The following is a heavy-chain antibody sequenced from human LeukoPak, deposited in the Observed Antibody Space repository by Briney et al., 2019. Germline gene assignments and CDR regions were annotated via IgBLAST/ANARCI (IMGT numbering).Heavy chain of an antibody. Sequence: ASVNVSCKTSGYTFTSYYMHWVRQAPGQGLEGMGIINPSGGSTNCAQKFQGRVTMTRDTSTSTVYMELSSLRSEDTAVYYCAREDYYGSGDTSYWGQGTLVTVSS. CDR2: INPSGGST. J-gene: IGHJ4*02. V-gene: IGHV1-46*01. D-gene: IGHD3-10*01. CDR3: AREDYYGSGDTSY. CDR1: GYTFTSYY.